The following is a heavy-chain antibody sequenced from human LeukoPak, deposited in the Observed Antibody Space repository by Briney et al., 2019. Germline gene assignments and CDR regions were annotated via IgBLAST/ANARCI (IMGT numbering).Heavy chain of an antibody. CDR3: ARRVFASGRQDY. Sequence: PSETLSLTCSVSGGSISSSDYYWGWIRQPPGKGLEWIGNIYYSGSTYYNPSLKSRVTISVDTSKNQFSLKLSSVTAADTAVCYCARRVFASGRQDYWGQGTLVTVSS. CDR2: IYYSGST. V-gene: IGHV4-39*01. D-gene: IGHD3-10*01. CDR1: GGSISSSDYY. J-gene: IGHJ4*02.